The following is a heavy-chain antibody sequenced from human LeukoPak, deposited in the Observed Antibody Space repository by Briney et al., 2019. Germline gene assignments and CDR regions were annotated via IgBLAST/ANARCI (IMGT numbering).Heavy chain of an antibody. D-gene: IGHD3-22*01. CDR2: IYSGGST. Sequence: GGSLRLSCAASGFTVSSNYMSWVRQAPGKGLEWVSVIYSGGSTYYADSVKGRFTISRDNSKNTLYLQMNSLRAEDTAVYYCARDDYYDSSGYSNFDYWGQGTLVTVSS. CDR3: ARDDYYDSSGYSNFDY. J-gene: IGHJ4*02. V-gene: IGHV3-66*01. CDR1: GFTVSSNY.